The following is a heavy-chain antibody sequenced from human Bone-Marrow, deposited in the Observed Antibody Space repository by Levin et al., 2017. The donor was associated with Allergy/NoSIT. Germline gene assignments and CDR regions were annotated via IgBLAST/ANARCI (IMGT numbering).Heavy chain of an antibody. J-gene: IGHJ3*02. D-gene: IGHD3-16*01. CDR2: ISSSSSTI. CDR1: GFTFSSYS. CDR3: ARQRVARLFYQRLGEFDI. Sequence: PGGSLRLSCAASGFTFSSYSMNWVRQAPGKGLEWVSYISSSSSTIYYADSVKGRFTISRDNAKNSLYLQMNSLRDEDTAVYYCARQRVARLFYQRLGEFDIWGQGTMVTVSS. V-gene: IGHV3-48*02.